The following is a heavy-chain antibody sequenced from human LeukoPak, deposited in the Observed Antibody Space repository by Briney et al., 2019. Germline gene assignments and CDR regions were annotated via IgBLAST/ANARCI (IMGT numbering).Heavy chain of an antibody. Sequence: GGSLRLSCAASGFTFSTYSMNWVRQAPGKGLEWVSYISSSSSTIYYADSVKGRFTFSRDNSKNTLYLQMNSLRAEDTAVYYCAKEYCSNSVCHPLDYWGQGTLVTVSS. J-gene: IGHJ4*02. CDR2: ISSSSSTI. CDR1: GFTFSTYS. D-gene: IGHD2-8*01. CDR3: AKEYCSNSVCHPLDY. V-gene: IGHV3-48*01.